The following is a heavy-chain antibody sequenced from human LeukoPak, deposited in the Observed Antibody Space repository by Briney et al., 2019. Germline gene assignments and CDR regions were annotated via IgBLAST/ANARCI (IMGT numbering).Heavy chain of an antibody. D-gene: IGHD6-6*01. CDR1: GGSISSYY. CDR2: IYHSGST. J-gene: IGHJ4*02. V-gene: IGHV4-59*08. Sequence: SETLSLTCTVSGGSISSYYWSWIRQPPGKGLEWIGSIYHSGSTYYNPSLKSRVTISVDTSKSQFSLKLSSVTAADTAVYYCARFSQLVRYFDYWGQGTLVTVSS. CDR3: ARFSQLVRYFDY.